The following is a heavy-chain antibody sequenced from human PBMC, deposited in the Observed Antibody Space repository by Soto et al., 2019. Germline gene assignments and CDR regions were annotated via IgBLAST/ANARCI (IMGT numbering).Heavy chain of an antibody. CDR3: ARRGLPNYDSSARLYYYYGMDV. Sequence: GESLKISCKGSGYSFTSYWISWVRQMPGKGLEWMGRIDPSDSYTNYSPSFQGHVTISADKSISTAYLQWSSLKASDTAMYYCARRGLPNYDSSARLYYYYGMDVWGQGTTVTVSS. V-gene: IGHV5-10-1*01. D-gene: IGHD3-22*01. CDR2: IDPSDSYT. J-gene: IGHJ6*02. CDR1: GYSFTSYW.